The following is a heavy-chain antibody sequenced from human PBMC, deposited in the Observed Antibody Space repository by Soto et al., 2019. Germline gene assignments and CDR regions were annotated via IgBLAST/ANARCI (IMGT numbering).Heavy chain of an antibody. D-gene: IGHD6-19*01. CDR1: GFTFNSLD. V-gene: IGHV3-23*01. CDR3: AKDSRRTSGWYYFDH. CDR2: ISHDGVRA. J-gene: IGHJ4*02. Sequence: GGSLRLSCAASGFTFNSLDLVWVRQAPGKGLEWVSAISHDGVRAYYADSVKGRFTISRDNSKNTLSLQMNSLRAEDTAVYYCAKDSRRTSGWYYFDHWGQGTLVTVS.